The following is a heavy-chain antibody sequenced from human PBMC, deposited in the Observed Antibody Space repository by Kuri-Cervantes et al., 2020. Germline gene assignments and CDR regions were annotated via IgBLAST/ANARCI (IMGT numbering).Heavy chain of an antibody. CDR2: IYYSGST. CDR3: ARGVSSSSARYNWFDP. V-gene: IGHV4-39*07. CDR1: GGSISSSSYY. Sequence: SETLSLTCTVSGGSISSSSYYWGWIRQPPGKGLEWIGSIYYSGSTYYNPSLKSRVTISVDTSKNQFSLKLSSVTAADTAVYYCARGVSSSSARYNWFDPWGQGTLVTVSS. D-gene: IGHD6-6*01. J-gene: IGHJ5*02.